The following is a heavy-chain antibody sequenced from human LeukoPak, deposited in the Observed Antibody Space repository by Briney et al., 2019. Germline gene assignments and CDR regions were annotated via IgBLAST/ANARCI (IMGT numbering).Heavy chain of an antibody. V-gene: IGHV3-20*04. D-gene: IGHD1-26*01. J-gene: IGHJ5*02. CDR2: INWNGGST. CDR3: ARDRGSYLLSKSSNWFDP. CDR1: GFTFGDYG. Sequence: GSLRLSCAASGFTFGDYGMSWVRPAPGKGLEWVSGINWNGGSTGYADSVKGRFTISRDNAKNTLYLQMNSLRAEDTAVYYCARDRGSYLLSKSSNWFDPWGQGTLVTVSS.